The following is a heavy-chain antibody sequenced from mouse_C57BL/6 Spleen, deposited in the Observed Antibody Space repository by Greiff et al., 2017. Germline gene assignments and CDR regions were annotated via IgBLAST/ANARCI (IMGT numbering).Heavy chain of an antibody. Sequence: QVHVKQPGAELVKPGASVKLSCKASGYTFTSYWMHWVKQRPGQGLEWIGMIHPNSGSTNYNEKFKSKATLTVDKSSSTAYMQLSSLTSEDSAVYYCARSGAGTSWFAYWGQGTLVTVSA. CDR3: ARSGAGTSWFAY. D-gene: IGHD4-1*01. J-gene: IGHJ3*01. CDR2: IHPNSGST. CDR1: GYTFTSYW. V-gene: IGHV1-64*01.